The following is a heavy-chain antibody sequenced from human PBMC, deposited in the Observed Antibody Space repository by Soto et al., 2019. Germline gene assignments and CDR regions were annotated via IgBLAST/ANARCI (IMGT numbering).Heavy chain of an antibody. CDR2: INHSGST. V-gene: IGHV4-34*01. Sequence: PSDTLSLTCAVYGGSFSGYYWSWIRQPPGKGLEWIGEINHSGSTNYNPSLKSRVTISVDTSKNQFSLKLSSVTAADTAVYYCARGRRMRGMDVWGQGTAVTVSS. CDR1: GGSFSGYY. J-gene: IGHJ6*02. CDR3: ARGRRMRGMDV.